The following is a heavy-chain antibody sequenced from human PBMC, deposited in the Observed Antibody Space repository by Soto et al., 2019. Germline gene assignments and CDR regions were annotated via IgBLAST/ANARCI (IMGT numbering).Heavy chain of an antibody. Sequence: QVQLEQSGAEVKKPGASVKVSCKASGYTFTSYDINWVRQATGQGLEWMGWMNPNSGNTGYAQKFQGRVTMTRNTSISTAYMELSSLRSEDTAVYYCARDCISTSCYLDYYYYGMDVWGQGTTVTVSS. CDR3: ARDCISTSCYLDYYYYGMDV. CDR2: MNPNSGNT. J-gene: IGHJ6*02. V-gene: IGHV1-8*01. D-gene: IGHD2-2*01. CDR1: GYTFTSYD.